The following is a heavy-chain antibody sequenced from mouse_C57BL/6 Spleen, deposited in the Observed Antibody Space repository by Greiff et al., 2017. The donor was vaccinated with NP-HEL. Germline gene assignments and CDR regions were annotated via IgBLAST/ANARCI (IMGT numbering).Heavy chain of an antibody. Sequence: QVHVKQSGAELARPGASVKLSCKASGYTFTSYGISWVKQRTGQGLEWIGEIYPRSGNTYYNEKFKGKATLTADKSSSTAYMELRSLTSEDSAVYFCARWGDYDGDWYFDVWGTGTTVTVSS. J-gene: IGHJ1*03. CDR2: IYPRSGNT. CDR1: GYTFTSYG. D-gene: IGHD2-4*01. V-gene: IGHV1-81*01. CDR3: ARWGDYDGDWYFDV.